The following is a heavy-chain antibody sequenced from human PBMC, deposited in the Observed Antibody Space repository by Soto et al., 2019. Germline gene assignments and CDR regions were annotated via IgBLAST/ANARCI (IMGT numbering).Heavy chain of an antibody. J-gene: IGHJ4*02. D-gene: IGHD3-10*01. CDR2: INPNSGGT. CDR1: GYTFTGYY. CDR3: ARVPTDYYGSGSCDY. Sequence: ASVKISCKASGYTFTGYYMHWVRQAPGQGLEWMGWINPNSGGTNYAQKFQGRVTMTRDTSISTAYMELSRLRSDDTAVYYCARVPTDYYGSGSCDYWGQGTLVTVSS. V-gene: IGHV1-2*02.